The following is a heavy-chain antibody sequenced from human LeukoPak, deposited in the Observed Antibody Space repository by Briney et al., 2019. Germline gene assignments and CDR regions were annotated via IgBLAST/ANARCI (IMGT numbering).Heavy chain of an antibody. D-gene: IGHD6-13*01. CDR2: INHSGST. V-gene: IGHV4-34*01. CDR1: GGSFSGYY. J-gene: IGHJ6*03. Sequence: PSETLSLTCAVYGGSFSGYYWSWIRQPPGKGLEWIGEINHSGSTNYNPSLKSRVTISVDTSKNQFSLKLSSVTAADTAVYYCARLIYGSSRTHYYYYYYMDVWGKGTTVTVSS. CDR3: ARLIYGSSRTHYYYYYYMDV.